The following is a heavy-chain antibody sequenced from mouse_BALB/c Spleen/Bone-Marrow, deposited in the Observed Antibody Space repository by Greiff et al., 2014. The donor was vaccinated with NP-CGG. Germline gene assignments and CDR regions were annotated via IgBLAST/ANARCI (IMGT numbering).Heavy chain of an antibody. CDR3: ARRGWLLPYYYAMDY. Sequence: VMLVESGPEVVRPGVSVKISCKGSGYTFTDYAMHWVKQSHAKSLEWIGVISTYNGNTNYNQKFKGKATMTVDKSSSTAYMELARLTSEDSAIYYCARRGWLLPYYYAMDYWGQGTSVTVSS. CDR2: ISTYNGNT. D-gene: IGHD2-3*01. CDR1: GYTFTDYA. J-gene: IGHJ4*01. V-gene: IGHV1-67*01.